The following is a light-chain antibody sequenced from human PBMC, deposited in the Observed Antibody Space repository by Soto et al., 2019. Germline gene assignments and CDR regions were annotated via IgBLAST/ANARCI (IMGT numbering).Light chain of an antibody. J-gene: IGLJ3*02. CDR2: AVN. CDR3: CSYAGSYTWV. Sequence: QSALTQPRSLSGTPGQSVTISCTGTSSDVGDYNYVSWYQQHPGKAPKLLIYAVNMRPSGVPDRFSGSKSGNTASLTISGLQAEDEADYSCCSYAGSYTWVFGGGTKVTVL. CDR1: SSDVGDYNY. V-gene: IGLV2-11*01.